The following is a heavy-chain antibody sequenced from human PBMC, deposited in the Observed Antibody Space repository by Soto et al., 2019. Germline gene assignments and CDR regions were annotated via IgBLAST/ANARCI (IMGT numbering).Heavy chain of an antibody. Sequence: QVQLVQSGAEVKKPGSSVKVSCQASGGTFSSYAISWVRQAPGQGLEWMGGIIPIFGTANYAQKFQGRVTITADESTSTAYMELSSLRSEDTAVYYCARAGGSYRYLEFDYWGQGTLVTVSS. CDR2: IIPIFGTA. V-gene: IGHV1-69*01. J-gene: IGHJ4*02. CDR3: ARAGGSYRYLEFDY. CDR1: GGTFSSYA. D-gene: IGHD1-26*01.